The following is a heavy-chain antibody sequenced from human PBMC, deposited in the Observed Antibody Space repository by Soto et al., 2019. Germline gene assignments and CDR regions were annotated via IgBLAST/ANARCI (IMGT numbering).Heavy chain of an antibody. CDR3: ARSQTTVTSYDY. V-gene: IGHV4-59*12. CDR1: GGSTSSYY. D-gene: IGHD4-17*01. CDR2: IYYSGST. J-gene: IGHJ4*02. Sequence: SETLSLTCIVSGGSTSSYYWSWIRQPPGKGLEWIGYIYYSGSTNYNPSLKSRVTISVDTSKNQFSLKLSSVTAADTAVYYCARSQTTVTSYDYWGQGTLVTVSS.